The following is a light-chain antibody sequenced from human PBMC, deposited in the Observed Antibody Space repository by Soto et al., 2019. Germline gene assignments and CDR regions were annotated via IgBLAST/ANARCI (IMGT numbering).Light chain of an antibody. CDR3: QQCGGSPLFS. Sequence: IVLTQSPDTLSLSPWERATLSCTASESVTSSCLAWYQRKPGQAPRLLIHTTSTRATDIPDRFSGSGSGTDFTLTISRLEPEDFAVYYCQQCGGSPLFSFGPGTKVDIK. CDR1: ESVTSSC. V-gene: IGKV3-20*01. CDR2: TTS. J-gene: IGKJ3*01.